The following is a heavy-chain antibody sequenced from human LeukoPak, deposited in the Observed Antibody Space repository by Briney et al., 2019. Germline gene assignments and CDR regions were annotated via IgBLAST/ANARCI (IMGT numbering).Heavy chain of an antibody. CDR2: IYYSGST. J-gene: IGHJ4*02. D-gene: IGHD5/OR15-5a*01. Sequence: SETLSLTCTVSGGSISSSSYYWGWIRQPPGKGLEWIGSIYYSGSTYYNPSLKSRVTISVDTSKNQFSLKLSSVTAADTAVYYCARLRLYVRHFDYWGQGTLVTVSS. V-gene: IGHV4-39*01. CDR1: GGSISSSSYY. CDR3: ARLRLYVRHFDY.